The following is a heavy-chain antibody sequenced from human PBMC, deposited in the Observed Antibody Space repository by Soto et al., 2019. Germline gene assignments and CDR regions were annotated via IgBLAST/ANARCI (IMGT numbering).Heavy chain of an antibody. J-gene: IGHJ2*01. CDR1: GYTFSSYA. V-gene: IGHV1-3*01. Sequence: QVQLVQSGAEAKKPGASVKVSCKASGYTFSSYAMHWVRQAPGQRLERMGWINAGNGNTKYSQKFQGRVTITRDTSANTAYMELRSLRTEDTALYYCAREAGLCEPTGAQNWYFDFWGRGTLVTVSS. CDR2: INAGNGNT. CDR3: AREAGLCEPTGAQNWYFDF. D-gene: IGHD2-21*01.